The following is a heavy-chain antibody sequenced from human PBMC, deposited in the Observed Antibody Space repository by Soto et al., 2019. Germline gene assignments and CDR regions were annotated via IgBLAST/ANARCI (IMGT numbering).Heavy chain of an antibody. Sequence: SGPTLVNPTQTLTLTCTFSGFSLSTSGMCVSWIRQPPGKALEWLARIDWDDDKYYSTSLKTRLTISKDTSKNQVVLTMTNMDPVDTATYYCARIWRDSRGWTPFDYWGQGTLVTVSS. J-gene: IGHJ4*02. V-gene: IGHV2-70*11. D-gene: IGHD6-19*01. CDR1: GFSLSTSGMC. CDR2: IDWDDDK. CDR3: ARIWRDSRGWTPFDY.